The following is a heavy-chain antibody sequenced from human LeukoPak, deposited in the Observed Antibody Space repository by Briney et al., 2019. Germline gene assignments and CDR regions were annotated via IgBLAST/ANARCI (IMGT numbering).Heavy chain of an antibody. CDR2: IKQDGSDK. V-gene: IGHV3-7*01. D-gene: IGHD6-6*01. J-gene: IGHJ5*02. Sequence: GGSLRLSCAASEFTFSRYWMTWVRQAPGKGLEWVANIKQDGSDKNYVDSVKGRFTISRDNAKNSLYLQMNSLRVEDTAVYYSARDASDENGSSSRIHLDLWGRGRLVTVSS. CDR3: ARDASDENGSSSRIHLDL. CDR1: EFTFSRYW.